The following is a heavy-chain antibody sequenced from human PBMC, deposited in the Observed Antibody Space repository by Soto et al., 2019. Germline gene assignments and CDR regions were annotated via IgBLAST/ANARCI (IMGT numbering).Heavy chain of an antibody. J-gene: IGHJ3*02. V-gene: IGHV3-30*18. Sequence: PGRSLRLSCAASGFTFSSYGMHWVRQAPGKGLEWVAVISYDGSNKYYADSVKGRFTISRDNSKNTLYLQMNSLGAEDTAVYYCAKDRGYDVLRFLEWLLNDAFDILGQGKMVTVS. CDR1: GFTFSSYG. D-gene: IGHD3-3*01. CDR3: AKDRGYDVLRFLEWLLNDAFDI. CDR2: ISYDGSNK.